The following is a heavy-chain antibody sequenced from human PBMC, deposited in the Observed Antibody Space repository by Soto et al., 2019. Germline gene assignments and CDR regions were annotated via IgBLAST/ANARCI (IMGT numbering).Heavy chain of an antibody. J-gene: IGHJ6*02. D-gene: IGHD4-17*01. Sequence: SVKVSCKASGGTFSSWAISWVRQAPGQGLEWMGGIIPVFNKTDYPQKFQGRVTITADESTRTTYIDLTSLRSEDTAIFYCARAKRDGPTYTMDVWGQGNAVTVSS. CDR3: ARAKRDGPTYTMDV. CDR1: GGTFSSWA. V-gene: IGHV1-69*13. CDR2: IIPVFNKT.